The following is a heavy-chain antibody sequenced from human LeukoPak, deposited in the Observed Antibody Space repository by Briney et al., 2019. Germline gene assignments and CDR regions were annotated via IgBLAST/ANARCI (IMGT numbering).Heavy chain of an antibody. Sequence: PGGSLRLSCAASGFTFSSYWMSWVRQAPGKGLEWVANIKQDGSEKYYVDSVKGRFTISRDNAKNSLYLQMNSLRAEDTAVYYCASGEVRGVIKTIDYWGQGTLVTVSS. CDR3: ASGEVRGVIKTIDY. CDR1: GFTFSSYW. D-gene: IGHD3-10*01. CDR2: IKQDGSEK. J-gene: IGHJ4*02. V-gene: IGHV3-7*01.